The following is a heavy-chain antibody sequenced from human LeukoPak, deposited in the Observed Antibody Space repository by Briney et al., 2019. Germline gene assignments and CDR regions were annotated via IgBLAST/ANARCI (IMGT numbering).Heavy chain of an antibody. V-gene: IGHV3-48*01. D-gene: IGHD5-12*01. CDR3: ARSTGYSGYAY. CDR1: GFTFSSYA. J-gene: IGHJ4*02. CDR2: ISGSGYTI. Sequence: GRSLRLSCAASGFTFSSYAMHWVRQAPGKGLEWVSYISGSGYTIYYAASVKGRFTISRDNAKNSLYLQMNSLRAEDTAVYYCARSTGYSGYAYWGQGTLVTVSS.